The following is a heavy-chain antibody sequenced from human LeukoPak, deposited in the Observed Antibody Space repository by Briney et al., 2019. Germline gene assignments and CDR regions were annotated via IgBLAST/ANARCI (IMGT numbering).Heavy chain of an antibody. D-gene: IGHD6-6*01. CDR2: IYYSGST. CDR1: GGSISSHY. J-gene: IGHJ6*03. Sequence: PSETLSLTCTVSGGSISSHYWSWIRQPPGKGLEWIGYIYYSGSTNYNPSLKSRVTISVDTSKNQFSLKLSSVTAADTAVYYCARGNSSSYTSYYYYYMDVWGKGTTVTVSS. V-gene: IGHV4-59*11. CDR3: ARGNSSSYTSYYYYYMDV.